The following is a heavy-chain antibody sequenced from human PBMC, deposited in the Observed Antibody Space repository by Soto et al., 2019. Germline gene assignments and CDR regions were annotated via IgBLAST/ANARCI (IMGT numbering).Heavy chain of an antibody. CDR3: ARGDGDYGRRLDP. CDR1: GFTVSTNY. J-gene: IGHJ5*02. CDR2: IYDGGST. Sequence: EVQLVESGGGLVQPGGSLRISCVASGFTVSTNYVSWVRQAPGKGLEWVSIIYDGGSTYYADSVKGRFTISRDNSKNTVYLQMNSLRGVDTAVYYCARGDGDYGRRLDPWGKGTLVTVSS. D-gene: IGHD4-17*01. V-gene: IGHV3-66*01.